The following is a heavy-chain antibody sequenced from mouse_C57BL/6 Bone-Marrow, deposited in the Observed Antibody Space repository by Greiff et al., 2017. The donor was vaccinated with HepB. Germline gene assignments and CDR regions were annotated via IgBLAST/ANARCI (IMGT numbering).Heavy chain of an antibody. J-gene: IGHJ2*01. CDR2: IDPSDSYT. Sequence: QVQLQQSGAELVRPGTSVKLSCKASGYTFTSYWMHWVKQRPGQGLEWIGVIDPSDSYTNYNQKFKGKATLTVDTSSSTAYMQLSSLTSEDSAVYYCARGYPYWGQGATLTVSS. CDR1: GYTFTSYW. CDR3: ARGYPY. V-gene: IGHV1-59*01.